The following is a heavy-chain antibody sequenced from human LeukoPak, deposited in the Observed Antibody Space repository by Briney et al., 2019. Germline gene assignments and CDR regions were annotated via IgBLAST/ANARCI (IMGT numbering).Heavy chain of an antibody. CDR3: ARGKMVRGVITSYYFDY. D-gene: IGHD3-10*01. J-gene: IGHJ4*02. Sequence: VKGRFTISRDNAKNSLYLQMNSLRVEDTAVYYCARGKMVRGVITSYYFDYWGQGTLVTVSS. V-gene: IGHV3-11*05.